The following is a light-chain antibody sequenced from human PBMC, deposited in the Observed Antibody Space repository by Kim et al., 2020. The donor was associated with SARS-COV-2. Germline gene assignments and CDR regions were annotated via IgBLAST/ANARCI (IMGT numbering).Light chain of an antibody. CDR3: QQYGSSLGFT. CDR2: GAS. CDR1: QSVSSSY. Sequence: PGDRASLSCRASQSVSSSYLAGYQQKPGQAPRLLIDGASSRATGIPDRFSGSGSGTDFTLTISRLEPEDFAVYYCQQYGSSLGFTFGPGTKVDIK. V-gene: IGKV3-20*01. J-gene: IGKJ3*01.